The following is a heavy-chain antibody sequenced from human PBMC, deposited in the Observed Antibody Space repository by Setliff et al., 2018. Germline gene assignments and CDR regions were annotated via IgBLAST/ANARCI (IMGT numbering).Heavy chain of an antibody. J-gene: IGHJ4*02. D-gene: IGHD6-6*01. Sequence: PSETLSLTCTVSGGSIGSASYYWSWIRQTAGKGLEWIGRIYTGGSTKYNSSLKSRVTMSIDTSKNQFSLMVTSVTAADTAVYYCARGRNVAARLLDSWGQGTLVTVSS. CDR1: GGSIGSASYY. CDR2: IYTGGST. CDR3: ARGRNVAARLLDS. V-gene: IGHV4-61*02.